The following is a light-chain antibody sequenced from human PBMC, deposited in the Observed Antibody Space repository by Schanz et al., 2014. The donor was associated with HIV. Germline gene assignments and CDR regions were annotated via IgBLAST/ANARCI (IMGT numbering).Light chain of an antibody. J-gene: IGKJ1*01. CDR3: HQYYTTPWT. Sequence: EYVLTQSPGTLSLSPGEGATLSCRASQSASINLAWYQQKPGQAPRLLIYDASNRATGIPARFSGSGSGTVFTLTISSLQAEDVTVYYCHQYYTTPWTFGQGTKVDIK. V-gene: IGKV3-11*01. CDR2: DAS. CDR1: QSASIN.